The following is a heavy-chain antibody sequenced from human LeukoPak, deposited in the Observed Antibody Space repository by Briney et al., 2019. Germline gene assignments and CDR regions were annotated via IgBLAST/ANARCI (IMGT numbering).Heavy chain of an antibody. CDR3: ARGQFWSGYSI. CDR2: IYYSGST. V-gene: IGHV4-59*08. CDR1: GGSISSYY. Sequence: PSETLSLTCSVSGGSISSYYWSWIRQPPGKGLEWIGYIYYSGSTNFKSPLKSRVTMSGDTSKNQFSLKLNSVTAADTAVYYCARGQFWSGYSIWGQGALVTVSS. J-gene: IGHJ4*02. D-gene: IGHD3-3*02.